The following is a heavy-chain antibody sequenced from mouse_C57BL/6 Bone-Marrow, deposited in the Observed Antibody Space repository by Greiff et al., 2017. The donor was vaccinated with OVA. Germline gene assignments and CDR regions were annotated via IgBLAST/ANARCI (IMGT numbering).Heavy chain of an antibody. CDR1: GYTFTSSW. CDR3: AKNYDDYD. J-gene: IGHJ3*01. V-gene: IGHV1-7*01. Sequence: QVQLKESGPELAKPGASVKLSCKASGYTFTSSWMHWVTQRPGQGLEWIGYIYPSGGYTKYNQKFKDKATVTADKSSSTAYMQLSSLTYEDSAVYYRAKNYDDYDGGQGTRVTVAA. D-gene: IGHD2-4*01. CDR2: IYPSGGYT.